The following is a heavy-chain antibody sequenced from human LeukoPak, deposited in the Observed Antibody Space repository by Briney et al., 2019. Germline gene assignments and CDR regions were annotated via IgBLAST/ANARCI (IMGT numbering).Heavy chain of an antibody. V-gene: IGHV3-53*01. J-gene: IGHJ4*02. CDR2: IYSGGST. CDR3: AKDRRYGSGSYLFDY. CDR1: GFTVSSNY. D-gene: IGHD3-10*01. Sequence: PGGSLRLSCAASGFTVSSNYMSWVRQAPGKGLEWVSVIYSGGSTYYADSVKGRFTISRDNSKNTLYLQMNSLRAEDTAVYYCAKDRRYGSGSYLFDYWGQGTLVTVSS.